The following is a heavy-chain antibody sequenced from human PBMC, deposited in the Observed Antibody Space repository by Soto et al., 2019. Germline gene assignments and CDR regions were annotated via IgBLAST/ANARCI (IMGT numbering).Heavy chain of an antibody. CDR1: GFAFSSYW. Sequence: EVQLVESGGGLVQPGGSLRLSCAASGFAFSSYWLTWVRQAPGKGLEWVANTKQDGSEKYYVDAVKGRFTVSRDNAKNSLYLQMNSLRAEDTAVYYCARLGPGYYDSSGSYYFDYWGQGTLVIVSS. V-gene: IGHV3-7*01. J-gene: IGHJ4*01. CDR2: TKQDGSEK. CDR3: ARLGPGYYDSSGSYYFDY. D-gene: IGHD3-22*01.